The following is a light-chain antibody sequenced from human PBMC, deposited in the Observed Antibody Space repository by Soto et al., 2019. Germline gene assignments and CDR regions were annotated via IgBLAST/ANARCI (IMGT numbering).Light chain of an antibody. J-gene: IGKJ1*01. CDR2: KTS. V-gene: IGKV1-5*03. CDR1: QTVSDW. CDR3: QQSYSTPPWT. Sequence: DIQMTQSPSTLSASVGDRVTITCRASQTVSDWLAWYQQKPGKAPQPLIYKTSILESGVPSRFSGSGSGTEFTLTISGLQPEDFATYYCQQSYSTPPWTFGQGTKVDIK.